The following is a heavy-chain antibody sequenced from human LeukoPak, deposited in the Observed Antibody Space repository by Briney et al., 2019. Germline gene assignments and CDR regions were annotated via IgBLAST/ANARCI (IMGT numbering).Heavy chain of an antibody. V-gene: IGHV3-23*01. CDR3: AKDQSYYFDY. CDR1: GFPFSTYA. CDR2: ISGSGAGT. Sequence: PGGSLRLSCAASGFPFSTYAMSWVRQAPGKGLEWVSAISGSGAGTYYADSVKGRFTISRDNSKNTLYLQMSSLRADDTGVYYCAKDQSYYFDYWGQGTLVTVSS. J-gene: IGHJ4*02.